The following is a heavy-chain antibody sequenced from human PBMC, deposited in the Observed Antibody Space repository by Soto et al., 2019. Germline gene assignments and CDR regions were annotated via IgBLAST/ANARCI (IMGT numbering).Heavy chain of an antibody. D-gene: IGHD6-19*01. J-gene: IGHJ4*02. V-gene: IGHV1-69*08. CDR3: ARDRGDSSGWYDY. CDR1: GGTFSSYT. CDR2: IIPILGIA. Sequence: QVQLVQSGAEVKKPGSSVKVSCKASGGTFSSYTISWVRQAPGQGLEWMGRIIPILGIANYAQKFQGRVTITADKSTSTAYMEVSSLRSEDTAVYYCARDRGDSSGWYDYWGQGTLVTVSS.